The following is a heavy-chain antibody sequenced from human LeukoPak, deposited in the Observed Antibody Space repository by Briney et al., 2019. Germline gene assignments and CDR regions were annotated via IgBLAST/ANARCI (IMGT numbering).Heavy chain of an antibody. J-gene: IGHJ4*02. V-gene: IGHV3-7*01. CDR3: ARGRYSSRSGGYYFDI. CDR1: GFTLSSDW. Sequence: GGSLRLSCVVSGFTLSSDWMSWVRQAPGKGLEWVADIKKDGIEKYYVESVKGRFTISRDNAKNSLSLQMNSLRAEDTAVYYCARGRYSSRSGGYYFDIWGQGTLVTVSS. CDR2: IKKDGIEK. D-gene: IGHD2-2*01.